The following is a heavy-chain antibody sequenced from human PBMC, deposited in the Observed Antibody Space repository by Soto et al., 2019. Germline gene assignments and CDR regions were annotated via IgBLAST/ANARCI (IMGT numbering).Heavy chain of an antibody. CDR3: ARRRDSDFDY. Sequence: GESLKISCQGFGYTFTNYWIAWVRWVPEKGLEWMGIIFPADSDTTYSPSLQGQATISADKSMNTTYLQWSSLRASDTAMYYCARRRDSDFDYWGQGTLVTVSS. D-gene: IGHD3-10*01. V-gene: IGHV5-51*01. CDR2: IFPADSDT. CDR1: GYTFTNYW. J-gene: IGHJ4*02.